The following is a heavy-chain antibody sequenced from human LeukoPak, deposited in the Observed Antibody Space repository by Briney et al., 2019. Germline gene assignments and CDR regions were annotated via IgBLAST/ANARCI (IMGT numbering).Heavy chain of an antibody. Sequence: KPSETLSLTCAVYGGSFSGYYWSWIRQPPGKGLEWIGEINHSGSTNYNPSLKSRVTISVDTSKNQFSLKLSSVTAADTAVYYCARRDWYQPLQYWGQGTLVTVSS. D-gene: IGHD2-2*01. CDR3: ARRDWYQPLQY. CDR1: GGSFSGYY. J-gene: IGHJ4*02. V-gene: IGHV4-34*01. CDR2: INHSGST.